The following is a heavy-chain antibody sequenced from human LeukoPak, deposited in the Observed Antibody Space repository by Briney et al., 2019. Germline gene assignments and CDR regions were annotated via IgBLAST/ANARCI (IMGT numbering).Heavy chain of an antibody. D-gene: IGHD2-2*01. Sequence: PGGSLRLSCAASGFTFDDYAMHWVRQAPGKGLEWFSLISWDGGSTYYADSVKGRFTISRDNSKNSLYLQMNSLRAEDTALYYCAKDYCSSTSCYFAYWGQRTMVTVSS. J-gene: IGHJ4*02. CDR3: AKDYCSSTSCYFAY. V-gene: IGHV3-43D*04. CDR1: GFTFDDYA. CDR2: ISWDGGST.